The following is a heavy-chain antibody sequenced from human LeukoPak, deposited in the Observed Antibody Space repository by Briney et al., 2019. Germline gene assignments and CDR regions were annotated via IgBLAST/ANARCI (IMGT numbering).Heavy chain of an antibody. J-gene: IGHJ3*02. CDR3: ARGVVLMVYADDAFDI. Sequence: SETLSLTCTVSGGSISSYYWSWIRQPAGKGLEWIGRIYTSGSTNYNPSLKSRVTMSVDTSKNQFSLKLSSVTAADTAVYYCARGVVLMVYADDAFDIWGQGTMVTVSS. V-gene: IGHV4-4*07. D-gene: IGHD2-8*01. CDR2: IYTSGST. CDR1: GGSISSYY.